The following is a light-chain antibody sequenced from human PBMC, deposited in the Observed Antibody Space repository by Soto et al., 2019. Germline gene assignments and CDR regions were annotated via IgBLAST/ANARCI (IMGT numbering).Light chain of an antibody. CDR1: SSDASFYKY. V-gene: IGLV2-8*01. CDR2: EVT. J-gene: IGLJ3*02. CDR3: SSYVGATWV. Sequence: QSVLTQPPSASGSPGQSVTISCTGTSSDASFYKYVSWYQPHPGHVPNLILVEVTRRPSGVPDRFSGSKSANTASLTGSGLRPDDEANYYCSSYVGATWVFGGGTKLTVL.